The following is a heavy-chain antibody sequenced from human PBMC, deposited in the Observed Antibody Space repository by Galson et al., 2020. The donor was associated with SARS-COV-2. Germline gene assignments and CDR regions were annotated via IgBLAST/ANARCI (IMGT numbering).Heavy chain of an antibody. CDR2: IYHSVGT. Sequence: SETLSLTCAVSGGSITSSNWWSWVRQPPGGGLEWIGEIYHSVGTNYNPSLKSRVTISVDKSKNQFSLKLNSVTAADTAVYYCAKLGGNSPGYNWFDPWGQGTLVTVSS. CDR1: GGSITSSNW. D-gene: IGHD3-16*01. CDR3: AKLGGNSPGYNWFDP. V-gene: IGHV4-4*02. J-gene: IGHJ5*02.